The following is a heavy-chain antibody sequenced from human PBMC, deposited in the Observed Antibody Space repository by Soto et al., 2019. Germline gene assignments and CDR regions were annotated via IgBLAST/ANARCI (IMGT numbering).Heavy chain of an antibody. CDR3: ARRGGGDSLFDS. CDR2: IFYGGGSGVA. CDR1: GGSFSSSNYY. Sequence: QLHLQESGPGLVEPSETLSLTCTVSGGSFSSSNYYWGWIRQPPGKGLEWIGNIFYGGGSGVAYYSPSRKRRVTISEDTSKKQFSLNMRSLTAADTAVYFCARRGGGDSLFDSWGQGKLVTVSS. V-gene: IGHV4-39*01. J-gene: IGHJ4*02. D-gene: IGHD4-17*01.